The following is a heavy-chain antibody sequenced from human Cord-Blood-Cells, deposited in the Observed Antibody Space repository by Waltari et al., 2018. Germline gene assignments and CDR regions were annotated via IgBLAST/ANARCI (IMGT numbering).Heavy chain of an antibody. Sequence: QVPMVQSGAEVKKPGASVKVSCTASGYPFTGYYMHWVRQATGPGLEWMGWINHNMGGTNYAHKFQGMVTMTRDTSISTAYMELSRLGSDDTAVYYCARDLNYWYFDLWGRGTLVTVSS. CDR3: ARDLNYWYFDL. J-gene: IGHJ2*01. CDR2: INHNMGGT. CDR1: GYPFTGYY. V-gene: IGHV1-2*07.